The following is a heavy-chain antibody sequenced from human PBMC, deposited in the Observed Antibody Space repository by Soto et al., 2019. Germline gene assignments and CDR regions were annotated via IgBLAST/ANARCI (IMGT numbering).Heavy chain of an antibody. Sequence: SVKVSCKASGGTFSSYAISWVRQAPGQGLKWMGGIIPIFGTANYAQKFQGRVTITADESTSTAYMELSSLRSEDTAVYYCARGFGVGSWYDFDYWGQGTLVTVSS. V-gene: IGHV1-69*13. CDR2: IIPIFGTA. CDR3: ARGFGVGSWYDFDY. CDR1: GGTFSSYA. J-gene: IGHJ4*02. D-gene: IGHD6-13*01.